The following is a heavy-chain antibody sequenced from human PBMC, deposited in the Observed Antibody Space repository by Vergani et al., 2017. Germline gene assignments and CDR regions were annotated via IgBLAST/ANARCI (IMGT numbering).Heavy chain of an antibody. J-gene: IGHJ3*02. V-gene: IGHV3-33*01. CDR3: ARDGCHDYGDFDAFDI. CDR2: IWSDGSNK. CDR1: GFTFSSYG. Sequence: QVQLVESGGGVVQPGRSLRLSCAASGFTFSSYGMHWVRQAPGKGLEWGAVIWSDGSNKYYADSVKGRFTISRDNSKNTLYMQMNSLRADDTAVYYCARDGCHDYGDFDAFDIWGQGTMVTVSS. D-gene: IGHD4-17*01.